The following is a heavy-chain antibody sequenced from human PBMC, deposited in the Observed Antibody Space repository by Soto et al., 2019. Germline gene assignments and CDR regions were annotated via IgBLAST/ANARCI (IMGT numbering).Heavy chain of an antibody. D-gene: IGHD3-10*01. CDR1: GGSISSYY. CDR2: IYYSGST. CDR3: ASGPFGDLSATYYYYYMDV. J-gene: IGHJ6*03. V-gene: IGHV4-59*01. Sequence: PSDTLSLTCTVSGGSISSYYWSWIRQPPGKGLEWIGYIYYSGSTNYNPSLKSRVTISVDTSKNQFSLKLSSVTGADTAVYYCASGPFGDLSATYYYYYMDVWGKGTSVTV.